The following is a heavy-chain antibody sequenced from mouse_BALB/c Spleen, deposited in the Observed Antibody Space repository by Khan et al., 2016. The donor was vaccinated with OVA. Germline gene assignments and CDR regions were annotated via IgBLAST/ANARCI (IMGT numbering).Heavy chain of an antibody. V-gene: IGHV3-6*02. CDR3: ERGGRGFTH. CDR2: KVYDGTN. J-gene: IGHJ3*01. D-gene: IGHD3-3*01. Sequence: EVQLVESGPGLVKPSQSLSLTCSVTGYSITSGYYWNWIRQFPGNKLEWMGYKVYDGTNNYNPSLKNRISITRDTSKNQFFLQLNSVTTEDTATYDCERGGRGFTHWGHGTLVTVSA. CDR1: GYSITSGYY.